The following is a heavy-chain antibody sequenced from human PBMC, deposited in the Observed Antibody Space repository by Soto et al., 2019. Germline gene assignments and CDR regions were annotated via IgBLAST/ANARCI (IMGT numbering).Heavy chain of an antibody. D-gene: IGHD6-19*01. CDR2: IYHSGST. CDR1: GGSISSSNW. V-gene: IGHV4-4*02. CDR3: ARSYSSGWYNWFDP. Sequence: PSETLSLTCAVSGGSISSSNWWSWVRQPPGKGLEWIGEIYHSGSTNYNPSLKSRVTISVDKSKNQFSLKLSSVTAADMAVYYCARSYSSGWYNWFDPWGQGTLVTVSS. J-gene: IGHJ5*02.